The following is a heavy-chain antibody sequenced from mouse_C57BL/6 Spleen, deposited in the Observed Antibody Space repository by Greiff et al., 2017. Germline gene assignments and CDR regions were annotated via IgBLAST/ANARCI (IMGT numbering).Heavy chain of an antibody. CDR3: ARELRMDYYAMDY. Sequence: VHLVESGPELVKPGASVKISCKASGYAFSSSWMNWVKQRPGKGLEWIGRIYPGDGDTNYNGKFKGKATLTADKSSSTAYMQLSSLTSEDSAVYFCARELRMDYYAMDYWGQGTSVTVSS. CDR1: GYAFSSSW. V-gene: IGHV1-82*01. J-gene: IGHJ4*01. CDR2: IYPGDGDT. D-gene: IGHD1-1*01.